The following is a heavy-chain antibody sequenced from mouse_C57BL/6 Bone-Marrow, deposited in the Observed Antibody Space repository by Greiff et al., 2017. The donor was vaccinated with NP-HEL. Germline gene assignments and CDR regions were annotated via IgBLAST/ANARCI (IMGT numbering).Heavy chain of an antibody. CDR3: AREGAYSNYKD. CDR2: IYPGDGDT. V-gene: IGHV1-80*01. D-gene: IGHD2-5*01. Sequence: QVQLQQSGAELVKPGASVKISCKASGYAFSSYWMNWVKQRPGKGLEWIGQIYPGDGDTNYNGKFKGKATLTADKSSSTAYMQLSSLASEGSAVYFCAREGAYSNYKDGGQGTTLTGSS. CDR1: GYAFSSYW. J-gene: IGHJ2*01.